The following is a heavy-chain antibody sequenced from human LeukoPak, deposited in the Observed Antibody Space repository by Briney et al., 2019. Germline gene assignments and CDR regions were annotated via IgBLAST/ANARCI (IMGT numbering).Heavy chain of an antibody. CDR1: GDSVSSNSAA. Sequence: SQTLSLTCAISGDSVSSNSAAWNWIRQSPSRGLEWLGRTYYRSKWYNDYAVSVKSRITINPDTSKNQFSLQLNSVTPEDTAVYYCARAPLYYYDSSGYYRVYYFDYWGQGTLVTVSS. CDR2: TYYRSKWYN. J-gene: IGHJ4*02. V-gene: IGHV6-1*01. CDR3: ARAPLYYYDSSGYYRVYYFDY. D-gene: IGHD3-22*01.